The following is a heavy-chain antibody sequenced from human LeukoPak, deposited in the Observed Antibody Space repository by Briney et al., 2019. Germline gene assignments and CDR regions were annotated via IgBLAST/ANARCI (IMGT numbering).Heavy chain of an antibody. CDR1: GGSISSYY. D-gene: IGHD2-2*01. CDR2: IYYSGST. CDR3: ARDQRGYCSSTGCLQPTYYYYYMDV. V-gene: IGHV4-59*01. J-gene: IGHJ6*03. Sequence: PSETLSLTCTVSGGSISSYYWSWIRQPPGKGLEWIGYIYYSGSTNYNPSLKSRVTISVDTSKNQFSLKLSSVTAADTAVYYCARDQRGYCSSTGCLQPTYYYYYMDVWGKGTTVTVSS.